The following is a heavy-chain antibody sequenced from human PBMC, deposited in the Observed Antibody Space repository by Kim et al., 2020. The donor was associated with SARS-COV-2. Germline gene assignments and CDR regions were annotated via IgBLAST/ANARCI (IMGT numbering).Heavy chain of an antibody. CDR2: VYYTGSA. Sequence: SETLSLTCTVSGGPISSYYWSWIRQPPGKGLEWLGYVYYTGSATYNPSLESRVTLSFDTSRNQFPLKLTPVTAADTVLYFCARDGSTVTGIPFDYWGQGILVTVSS. CDR3: ARDGSTVTGIPFDY. V-gene: IGHV4-59*01. J-gene: IGHJ4*02. D-gene: IGHD3-10*01. CDR1: GGPISSYY.